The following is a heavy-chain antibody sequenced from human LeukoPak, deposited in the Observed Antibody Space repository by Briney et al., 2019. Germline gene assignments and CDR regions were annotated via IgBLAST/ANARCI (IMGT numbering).Heavy chain of an antibody. Sequence: GGSLRLSCAASGFTFSSYAMSWARQAPGKGLEWVSAISGSGGSTYYADSVKGRFTISRDNSKNTLYLQMNSLRAEDTAVYYCAKRHYGSGSYYQFDYWGQGTLVTVSS. D-gene: IGHD3-10*01. V-gene: IGHV3-23*01. CDR3: AKRHYGSGSYYQFDY. CDR2: ISGSGGST. J-gene: IGHJ4*02. CDR1: GFTFSSYA.